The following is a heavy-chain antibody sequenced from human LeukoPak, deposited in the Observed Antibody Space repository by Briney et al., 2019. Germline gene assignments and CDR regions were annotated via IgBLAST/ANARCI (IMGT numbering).Heavy chain of an antibody. V-gene: IGHV3-21*01. CDR1: GFTFSSYS. D-gene: IGHD6-13*01. CDR2: ISSSSSYI. J-gene: IGHJ4*02. CDR3: ARDRPAGIAAAGTSFDY. Sequence: GGSLRLSCAASGFTFSSYSMNWVRQAPGKGLEWVSSISSSSSYIYYADSVKGRFTISRDNAKNSLYLQMNSLRAEDTAVYYCARDRPAGIAAAGTSFDYWGQGTLVTVSS.